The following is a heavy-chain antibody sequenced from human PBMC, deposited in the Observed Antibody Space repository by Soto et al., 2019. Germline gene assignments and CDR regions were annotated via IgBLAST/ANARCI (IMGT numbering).Heavy chain of an antibody. CDR2: ISSSTTYI. Sequence: EVQLVESGGGLVKPGGSLRLSCAASGFTFSSYTMNWVRQAPGKGLEWVSSISSSTTYIYYADSVTGRFTISRDNAKNSLYLQMNSLGAGDTAVYYCAREPESYHWNDGLMDVWGQGTTVTVSS. D-gene: IGHD1-20*01. J-gene: IGHJ6*02. CDR1: GFTFSSYT. V-gene: IGHV3-21*01. CDR3: AREPESYHWNDGLMDV.